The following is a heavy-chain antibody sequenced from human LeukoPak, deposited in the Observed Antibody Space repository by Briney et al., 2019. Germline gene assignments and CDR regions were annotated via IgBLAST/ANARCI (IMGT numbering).Heavy chain of an antibody. CDR2: ISYDGSNK. CDR1: GFTFSTSC. J-gene: IGHJ4*02. CDR3: AKRGHYSINWYHYFDY. V-gene: IGHV3-30*18. D-gene: IGHD6-13*01. Sequence: PGGSLRLSCAASGFTFSTSCMHWVRQAPGKGLEWVAVISYDGSNKYYADSVKGRFTISRDNSKNTLFLQMNSLRPDDTAVYYCAKRGHYSINWYHYFDYWGQGTLVTVSS.